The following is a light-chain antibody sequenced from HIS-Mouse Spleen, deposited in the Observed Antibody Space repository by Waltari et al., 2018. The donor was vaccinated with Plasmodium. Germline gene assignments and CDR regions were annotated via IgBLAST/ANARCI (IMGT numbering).Light chain of an antibody. Sequence: SYVLTQPPSVSVAPGQTARITCGGNNIGSKSVHWYQQKPGQAPVLVVYDDSDRPSGSPERFSGSNAGNTATLTISRGEAGEEADYYCQVWDSSSDHPVFGGGTKLTVL. J-gene: IGLJ2*01. CDR1: NIGSKS. CDR3: QVWDSSSDHPV. CDR2: DDS. V-gene: IGLV3-21*02.